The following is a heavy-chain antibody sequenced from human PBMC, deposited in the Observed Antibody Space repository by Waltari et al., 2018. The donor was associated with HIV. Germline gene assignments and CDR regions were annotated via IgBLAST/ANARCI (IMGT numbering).Heavy chain of an antibody. J-gene: IGHJ6*02. D-gene: IGHD3-22*01. Sequence: QVQLQESGPGLVKPSETLSLTCTVSGGSLSSYYWSWTRPPAGTGLEWIGRIYTSGSTNYNPSLKSRVTMSVDTSKNQFSLKLSSVTAADTAVYYCAREGYTYYYDSSGYSPWYYYGMDVWGQGTTVTVSS. CDR3: AREGYTYYYDSSGYSPWYYYGMDV. CDR1: GGSLSSYY. CDR2: IYTSGST. V-gene: IGHV4-4*07.